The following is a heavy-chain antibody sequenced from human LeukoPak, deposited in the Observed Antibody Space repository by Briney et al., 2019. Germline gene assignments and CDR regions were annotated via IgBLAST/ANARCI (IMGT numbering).Heavy chain of an antibody. D-gene: IGHD1-26*01. CDR1: GYTFTNYW. CDR2: IWPSDSDI. CDR3: ARRISGYYIDY. J-gene: IGHJ4*02. V-gene: IGHV5-51*01. Sequence: RGESLKISCKGSGYTFTNYWIGWVRQMPGKGLEWMGIIWPSDSDIRYSPSFQGQVTISADKSISTAYLQWSSLKASDTAIYFCARRISGYYIDYWGQGTLVSVSS.